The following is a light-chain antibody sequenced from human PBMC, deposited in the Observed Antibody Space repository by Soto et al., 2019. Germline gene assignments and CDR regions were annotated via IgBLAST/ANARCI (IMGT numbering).Light chain of an antibody. CDR3: QQRSNWPRT. CDR2: DAS. CDR1: ESVSSN. Sequence: ELVMTQSPATLSVSTGERATLSCRASESVSSNLAWYQQKPGQAPRVLIYDASNRATGIPARFSGSGSGTDFTLTISSLEPEDFAVYYCQQRSNWPRTFGQGTKVDIK. J-gene: IGKJ1*01. V-gene: IGKV3-11*01.